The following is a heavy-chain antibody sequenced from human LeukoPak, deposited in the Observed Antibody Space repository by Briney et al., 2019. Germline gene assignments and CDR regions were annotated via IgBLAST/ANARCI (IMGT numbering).Heavy chain of an antibody. D-gene: IGHD6-13*01. CDR1: GGSISNYY. Sequence: SETLSLTCTVSGGSISNYYWSWIRQPPGKGLDWIGYIYYSGSTNYSPSFKSRVTISIDTSNNQFSLKLTSVTAADTAVYYCARVGSSWPHYYFDSWGRGTLVTVSS. J-gene: IGHJ4*02. V-gene: IGHV4-59*12. CDR2: IYYSGST. CDR3: ARVGSSWPHYYFDS.